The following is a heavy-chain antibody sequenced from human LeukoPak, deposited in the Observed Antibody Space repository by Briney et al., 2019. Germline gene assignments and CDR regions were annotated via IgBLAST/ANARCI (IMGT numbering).Heavy chain of an antibody. CDR2: IGDSGSGG. V-gene: IGHV3-23*01. CDR3: SRIKYGGNSGYHFDY. Sequence: GGSLRLSCSASGFNFNYFAMSWIRQAPGKRLEWVSTIGDSGSGGSYADSVRGRFTISRDNSKKIVYLQMHSLRVDDSAVYYCSRIKYGGNSGYHFDYWGQGTLVTVPS. CDR1: GFNFNYFA. J-gene: IGHJ4*02. D-gene: IGHD4-23*01.